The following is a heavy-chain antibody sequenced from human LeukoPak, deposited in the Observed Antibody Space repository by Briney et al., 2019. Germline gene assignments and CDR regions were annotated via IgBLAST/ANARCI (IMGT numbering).Heavy chain of an antibody. V-gene: IGHV1-8*01. Sequence: GASVTVSCKSSGYTFTSYDINWVRQATGQGLEWMGWMNPNSGNTGYAQKFQGRVTMTRNTSISTAYMELSSLRSEDTAVYYCARGRGIAARHNWFDPWGQGTLVTVSS. CDR3: ARGRGIAARHNWFDP. J-gene: IGHJ5*02. CDR2: MNPNSGNT. D-gene: IGHD6-6*01. CDR1: GYTFTSYD.